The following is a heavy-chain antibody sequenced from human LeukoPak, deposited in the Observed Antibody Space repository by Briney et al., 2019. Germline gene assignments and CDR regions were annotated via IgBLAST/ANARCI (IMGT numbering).Heavy chain of an antibody. D-gene: IGHD6-6*01. J-gene: IGHJ4*02. CDR1: GFTFSDYY. Sequence: PGGSLRLSCAASGFTFSDYYMSWIRQAPGKGLEWVSYISSSGSTIYYADSVKGRFTISRDNAKNSLYLQMNSLRAEDTAVYYCAKDLEYSSSSGFDYWGQGTLVTVSS. V-gene: IGHV3-11*04. CDR3: AKDLEYSSSSGFDY. CDR2: ISSSGSTI.